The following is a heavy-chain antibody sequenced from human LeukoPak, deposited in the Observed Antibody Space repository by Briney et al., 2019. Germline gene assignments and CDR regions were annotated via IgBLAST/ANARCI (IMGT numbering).Heavy chain of an antibody. Sequence: SGTLSLTCVVSGGSISSSNWWSWVRQPPEKGLEWIGEIYHSGSTYYNPSLKSRVTISVDTSKNQFSLKLSSVTAADTAVYYCARGVVVPAAGFDYWGQGTLVTVSS. V-gene: IGHV4-4*02. CDR1: GGSISSSNW. D-gene: IGHD2-2*01. CDR3: ARGVVVPAAGFDY. CDR2: IYHSGST. J-gene: IGHJ4*02.